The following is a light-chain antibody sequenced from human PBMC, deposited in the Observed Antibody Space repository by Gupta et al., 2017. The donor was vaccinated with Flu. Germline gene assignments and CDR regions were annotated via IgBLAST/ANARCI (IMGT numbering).Light chain of an antibody. Sequence: SPANLSVSTGERSTLTGCDSQTVAVNVEWYQQKPGRAPRLIILGASNRATGGPDRFSGSGARTEFSLTSSSLQYEDGAVYYGQQDTFYYAFGQRTKVQIK. V-gene: IGKV3-15*01. J-gene: IGKJ2*01. CDR1: QTVAVN. CDR2: GAS. CDR3: QQDTFYYA.